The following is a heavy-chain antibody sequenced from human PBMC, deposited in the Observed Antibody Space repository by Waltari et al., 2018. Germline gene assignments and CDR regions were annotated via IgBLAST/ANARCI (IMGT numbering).Heavy chain of an antibody. CDR1: GYTFTGYY. V-gene: IGHV1-2*02. CDR3: ARDHRVTMVQGVIPPRAFDI. J-gene: IGHJ3*02. D-gene: IGHD3-10*01. Sequence: QVQLVQSGAEVKKPGASVKVSCKASGYTFTGYYMHWVRQAPGQGLEWMGWINPNGGCTNYAKKFQGRVTMTRDTSISTAYMELSRLRSDDTAVYYCARDHRVTMVQGVIPPRAFDIWGQGTMVTVSS. CDR2: INPNGGCT.